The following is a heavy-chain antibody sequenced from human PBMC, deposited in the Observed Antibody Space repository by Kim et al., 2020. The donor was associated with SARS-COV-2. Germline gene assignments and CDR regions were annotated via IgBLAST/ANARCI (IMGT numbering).Heavy chain of an antibody. CDR1: GGSISSSSYY. V-gene: IGHV4-39*01. Sequence: SETLSLTCTVSGGSISSSSYYWGWIRQPPGKGLEWIGSIYYSGSTYYNPSLKSRVTISVDTSKNQFSLKLSSVTAADTAVYYCARPPPALYSYGLGDAFDIWGQGTMVTVSS. J-gene: IGHJ3*02. CDR3: ARPPPALYSYGLGDAFDI. D-gene: IGHD5-18*01. CDR2: IYYSGST.